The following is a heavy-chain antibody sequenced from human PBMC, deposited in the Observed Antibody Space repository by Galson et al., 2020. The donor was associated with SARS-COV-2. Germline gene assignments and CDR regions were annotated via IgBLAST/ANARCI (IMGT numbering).Heavy chain of an antibody. CDR2: IIPIFGTA. D-gene: IGHD4-17*01. J-gene: IGHJ6*02. CDR3: ARESTNDYGDSRDYGMDV. V-gene: IGHV1-69*13. Sequence: SVKVSCKASGGTFSSYAISWVRQAPGQGLEWMGGIIPIFGTANYAQKFQGRVTITADESTSTAYMELSSLRSEDTAVYYCARESTNDYGDSRDYGMDVWGQGTTVTVSS. CDR1: GGTFSSYA.